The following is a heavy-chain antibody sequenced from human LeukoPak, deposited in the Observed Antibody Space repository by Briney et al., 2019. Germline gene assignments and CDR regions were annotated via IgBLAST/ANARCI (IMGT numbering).Heavy chain of an antibody. J-gene: IGHJ4*02. V-gene: IGHV3-30-3*01. Sequence: GGSLRLSCAASGFTFSSYAMHWVRQAPGKGLEWVAVISYDGSNKYYADSVKGRFTISRDNSKNTLYLQMNSLRAEDTAVYYCARGRAGPDYWGQGTLVTVSS. CDR2: ISYDGSNK. CDR1: GFTFSSYA. CDR3: ARGRAGPDY.